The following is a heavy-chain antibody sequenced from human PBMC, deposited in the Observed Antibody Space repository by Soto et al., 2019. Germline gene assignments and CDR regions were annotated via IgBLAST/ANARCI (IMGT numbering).Heavy chain of an antibody. CDR3: ARHQGLYDYVWGSYRSNWFDP. CDR1: GGSISSSSYY. Sequence: SETLSLTCTVSGGSISSSSYYWGRIRQPPGKGLEWIGSIYYSGSTYYNPSLKSRVTISVDTSKNQFSLKLSSVTAADTAVYYCARHQGLYDYVWGSYRSNWFDPWGQGTLVTVSS. CDR2: IYYSGST. V-gene: IGHV4-39*01. D-gene: IGHD3-16*02. J-gene: IGHJ5*02.